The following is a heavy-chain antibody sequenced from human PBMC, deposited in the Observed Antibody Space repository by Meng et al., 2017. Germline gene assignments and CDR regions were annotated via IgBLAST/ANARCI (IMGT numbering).Heavy chain of an antibody. CDR2: IDTKTGNP. V-gene: IGHV7-4-1*02. CDR3: TRDGYSDCSRTSCFDS. CDR1: GYTLTRYA. Sequence: GRALPLGSWWRKPGTSVKVSGKALGYTLTRYAINWLRQAPGKGLQWMGWIDTKTGNPTYVPGFTGRLVFSLDTSVSTAYLQISGLKADDTAVYYCTRDGYSDCSRTSCFDSWGQGTLVTVSS. J-gene: IGHJ4*02. D-gene: IGHD2-2*01.